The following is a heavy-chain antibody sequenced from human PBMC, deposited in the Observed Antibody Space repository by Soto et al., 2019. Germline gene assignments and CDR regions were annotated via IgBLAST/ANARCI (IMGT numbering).Heavy chain of an antibody. CDR2: IYHSGST. J-gene: IGHJ6*02. CDR1: GYSISSGYY. CDR3: ARDPPGWTGYYYYGMDV. V-gene: IGHV4-38-2*02. Sequence: LSLTCAVSGYSISSGYYWGWIRQPPGKGLEWIGSIYHSGSTYYNPSLKSRVAISVDTSKNQFSLKLSSVTAADTAVYYCARDPPGWTGYYYYGMDVWGQGTTVTVSS. D-gene: IGHD2-15*01.